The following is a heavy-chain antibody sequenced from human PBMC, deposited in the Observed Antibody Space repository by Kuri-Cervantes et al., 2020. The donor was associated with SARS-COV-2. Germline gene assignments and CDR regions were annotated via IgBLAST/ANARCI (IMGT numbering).Heavy chain of an antibody. V-gene: IGHV1-46*01. Sequence: GGSLRLSCAASGYTFTSYYMHWVRQAPGQGLEWMGIINPSGGSTSYAQKFQGRVTMTRDTSTSTIYMELSSLRSEDTAVYYCARDLGYEDFDYWGQGTLVTVSS. CDR1: GYTFTSYY. J-gene: IGHJ4*02. CDR2: INPSGGST. D-gene: IGHD5-12*01. CDR3: ARDLGYEDFDY.